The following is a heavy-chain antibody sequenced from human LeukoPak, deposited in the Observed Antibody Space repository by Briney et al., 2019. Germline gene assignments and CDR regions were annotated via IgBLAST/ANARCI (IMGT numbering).Heavy chain of an antibody. CDR2: ISSSSSYI. V-gene: IGHV3-21*01. CDR3: ARDAGLSAGGDDAFDI. CDR1: GFTFSSYS. D-gene: IGHD6-13*01. J-gene: IGHJ3*02. Sequence: GGSLGLSCAASGFTFSSYSMNWVRQAPGKGLEWVSSISSSSSYIYYADSVKGRFTISRDNAKNSLYLQMNSLRAEDTAVYYCARDAGLSAGGDDAFDIWGQGTMVTVSS.